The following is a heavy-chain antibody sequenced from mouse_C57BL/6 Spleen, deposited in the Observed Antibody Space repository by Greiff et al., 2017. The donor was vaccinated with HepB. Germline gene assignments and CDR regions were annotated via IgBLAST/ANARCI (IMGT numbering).Heavy chain of an antibody. CDR1: GFTFSSYA. CDR3: AREDYGVFAY. J-gene: IGHJ3*01. D-gene: IGHD1-1*02. Sequence: DVKLVESGGGLVKPGGSLKLSCAASGFTFSSYAMSWVRQTPEKRLEWVATISDGGSYTYYPDNVKGRFTISRDNAKNNLYLQMSHLKSEDTAMYYCAREDYGVFAYWGQGTLVTVSA. CDR2: ISDGGSYT. V-gene: IGHV5-4*01.